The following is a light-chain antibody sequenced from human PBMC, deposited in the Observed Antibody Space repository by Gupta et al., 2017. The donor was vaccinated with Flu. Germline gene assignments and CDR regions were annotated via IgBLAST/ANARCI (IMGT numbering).Light chain of an antibody. CDR3: QQSYITPRT. Sequence: DIQMTQPPSSLSASVGDRVTIAVRASENVGNYLNWYRHKPGKPPKLLIFAASTLQSGVPSRFSGSRSGTDFTLTISSLEPDDFATYYCQQSYITPRTFGPGTKVEI. CDR2: AAS. V-gene: IGKV1-39*01. J-gene: IGKJ1*01. CDR1: ENVGNY.